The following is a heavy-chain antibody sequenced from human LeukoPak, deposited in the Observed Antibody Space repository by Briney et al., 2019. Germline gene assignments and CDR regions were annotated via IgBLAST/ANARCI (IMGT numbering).Heavy chain of an antibody. J-gene: IGHJ4*02. Sequence: GASVKVSCKASGYTFTSYDINWVRQATGQGLEWMGWMNPNSGNTGYAQKFQGRVTITRDTSASTAYMELNSLRSEDMAVYYCARSTPGSYTDYWGQGTLVTVSS. V-gene: IGHV1-8*01. CDR3: ARSTPGSYTDY. CDR1: GYTFTSYD. D-gene: IGHD1-26*01. CDR2: MNPNSGNT.